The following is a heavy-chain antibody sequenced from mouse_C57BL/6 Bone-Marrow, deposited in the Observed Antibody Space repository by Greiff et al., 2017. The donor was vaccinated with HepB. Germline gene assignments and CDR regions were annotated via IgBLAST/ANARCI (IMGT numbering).Heavy chain of an antibody. D-gene: IGHD2-1*01. V-gene: IGHV3-8*01. Sequence: VQLQQSGPGLAKPSQTLSLTCSVTGYSITSDYWNWIRKFPGNKLEYMGYISYSGSTYYKPSPKSRISITRYTSKNQYYLLLNSVTTEDTATYYCARFSTLYYFDYWGQGTTLTVSS. CDR3: ARFSTLYYFDY. CDR1: GYSITSDY. CDR2: ISYSGST. J-gene: IGHJ2*01.